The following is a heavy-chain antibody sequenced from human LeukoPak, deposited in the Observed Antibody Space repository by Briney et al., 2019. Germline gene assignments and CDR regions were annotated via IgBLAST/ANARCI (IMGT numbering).Heavy chain of an antibody. D-gene: IGHD2-21*02. CDR3: ARELGVTALEGLTHFDY. CDR2: ISAYNGNT. Sequence: GASVKVSCKASGYTFTSYGISWVRQAPGQGLEWMGWISAYNGNTNYAQKLQGRVTMTTDTSTSTAYMELRSLRSDDTAVYYCARELGVTALEGLTHFDYWGQGTLVTVSS. J-gene: IGHJ4*02. CDR1: GYTFTSYG. V-gene: IGHV1-18*01.